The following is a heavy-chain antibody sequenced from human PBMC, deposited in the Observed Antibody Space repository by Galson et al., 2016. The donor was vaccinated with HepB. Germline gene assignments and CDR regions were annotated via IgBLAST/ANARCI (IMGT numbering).Heavy chain of an antibody. CDR3: PRQYFDFWNSYPYDY. V-gene: IGHV1-3*01. D-gene: IGHD3-3*01. J-gene: IGHJ4*02. Sequence: SVKVSCKASGYTFTSYAIHWVRQAPGQRLEWLGWINSGKGNTDYPQKFQGRVTIARDTSASTAYMELSSLTSEDKAVYYCPRQYFDFWNSYPYDYWGQGTLVTVSS. CDR2: INSGKGNT. CDR1: GYTFTSYA.